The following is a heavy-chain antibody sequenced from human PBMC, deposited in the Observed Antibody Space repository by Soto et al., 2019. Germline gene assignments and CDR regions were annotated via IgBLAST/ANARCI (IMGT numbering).Heavy chain of an antibody. CDR1: GASISSAGFH. Sequence: PSETLSLTCTVSGASISSAGFHWGWIRQHPGKGLEWIGYVHYTGNIFYNPSLKSRVTISAATSQNQFSLRLSSATAADTAVYYCARERVGGAAFDIWGQGTMVTVSS. CDR2: VHYTGNI. V-gene: IGHV4-31*03. CDR3: ARERVGGAAFDI. D-gene: IGHD1-26*01. J-gene: IGHJ3*02.